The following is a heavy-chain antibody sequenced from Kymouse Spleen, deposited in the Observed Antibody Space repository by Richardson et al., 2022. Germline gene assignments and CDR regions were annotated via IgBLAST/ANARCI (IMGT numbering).Heavy chain of an antibody. J-gene: IGHJ4*02. CDR3: ARHDFPLGICFDY. CDR1: GFTFSSYW. D-gene: IGHD7-27*02. CDR2: IKQDGSEK. V-gene: IGHV3-7*01. Sequence: EVQLVESGGGLVQPGGSLRLSCAASGFTFSSYWMSWVRQAPGKGLEWVANIKQDGSEKYYVDSVKGRFTISRDNAKNSLYLQMNSLRAEDTAVYYCARHDFPLGICFDYWGQGTLVTVSS.